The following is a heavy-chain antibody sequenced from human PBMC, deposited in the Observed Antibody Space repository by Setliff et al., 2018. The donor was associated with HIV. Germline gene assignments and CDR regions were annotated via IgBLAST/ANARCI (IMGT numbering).Heavy chain of an antibody. CDR3: ARVFPPIRGAPFGTPPGAFDI. D-gene: IGHD2-15*01. CDR1: GGSMSPYY. CDR2: IYPTGST. V-gene: IGHV4-4*07. Sequence: PSETLSLTCSVSGGSMSPYYWTWIRQPAGRGLEWIGHIYPTGSTIYNPSLRSRVTMSVDTSKNQFSLRLSSVTAADTAVYYCARVFPPIRGAPFGTPPGAFDIWGQGTMVTVSS. J-gene: IGHJ3*02.